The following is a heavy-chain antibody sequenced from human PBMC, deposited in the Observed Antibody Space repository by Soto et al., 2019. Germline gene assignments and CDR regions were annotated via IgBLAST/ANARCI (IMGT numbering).Heavy chain of an antibody. D-gene: IGHD2-2*01. Sequence: GGSLRLSCAASAFTFRNYAMSWVRQAPGKGLEWVSAIGDSGATTYYADSVKGRFTISRDNSKNTLYLQMNNLRAEDTALYYCAKDRSSTSCYGFDYWGPGALVTVSS. J-gene: IGHJ4*02. CDR1: AFTFRNYA. CDR3: AKDRSSTSCYGFDY. CDR2: IGDSGATT. V-gene: IGHV3-23*01.